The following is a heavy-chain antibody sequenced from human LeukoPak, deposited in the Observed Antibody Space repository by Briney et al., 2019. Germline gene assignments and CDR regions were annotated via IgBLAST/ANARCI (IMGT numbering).Heavy chain of an antibody. V-gene: IGHV4-59*01. CDR2: IYYSGST. CDR1: GRSISSYY. CDR3: ARGELRYSINY. Sequence: SETLSLTCTVSGRSISSYYWSWIRQPPGKGLEWIGYIYYSGSTNYNPSLKSRVTISVDTSKNQFSLKLSSVTAADTAVYYCARGELRYSINYWGQGTLVTVSS. D-gene: IGHD3-9*01. J-gene: IGHJ4*02.